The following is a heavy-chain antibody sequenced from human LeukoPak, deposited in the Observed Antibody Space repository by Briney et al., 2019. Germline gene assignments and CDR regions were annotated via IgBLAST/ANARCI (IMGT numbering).Heavy chain of an antibody. J-gene: IGHJ5*02. Sequence: ASVKVSCKASGYTFTGYYIHWVRQAPGQGLEWVGWINPNSRGAKYAQKFQDRVTMTRDTSISTAYMGLSRLRSDDTAVYYCAKGRVVAGSKSLTYHWLDPWGQGTLVTVSS. CDR1: GYTFTGYY. CDR2: INPNSRGA. CDR3: AKGRVVAGSKSLTYHWLDP. D-gene: IGHD6-19*01. V-gene: IGHV1-2*02.